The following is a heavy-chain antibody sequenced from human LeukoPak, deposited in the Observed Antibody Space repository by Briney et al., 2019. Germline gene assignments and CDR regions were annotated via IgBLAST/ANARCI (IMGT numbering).Heavy chain of an antibody. CDR1: GYTLTELS. CDR2: FDPEDGET. Sequence: ASVTVSCTVSGYTLTELSMHWVRPAPGKGLEWMGGFDPEDGETIYAQKFQGRVTMTEDTSTDTAYMELSSLRSEDTAVYYCATPHCSSTSCYLGTNWFDPWGQGTLVTVSS. J-gene: IGHJ5*02. CDR3: ATPHCSSTSCYLGTNWFDP. D-gene: IGHD2-2*01. V-gene: IGHV1-24*01.